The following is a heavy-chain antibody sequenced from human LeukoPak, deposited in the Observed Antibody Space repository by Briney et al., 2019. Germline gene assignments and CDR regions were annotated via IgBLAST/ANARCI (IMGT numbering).Heavy chain of an antibody. J-gene: IGHJ4*02. D-gene: IGHD4-17*01. V-gene: IGHV1-18*01. CDR3: ARITHQDGDHLDY. Sequence: NFQGRVTMTTDTSTSTAYMELRSLRSADTAVFYCARITHQDGDHLDYWGQGTLVTVSS.